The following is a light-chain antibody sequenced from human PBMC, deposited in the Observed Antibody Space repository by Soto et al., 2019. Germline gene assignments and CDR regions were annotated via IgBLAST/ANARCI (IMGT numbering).Light chain of an antibody. CDR3: QQANSFPHT. CDR1: QGISRW. Sequence: DIQMTQLPSSMSASVGDRVTITCRASQGISRWLAWYHQKPGKAPNLLIYSASTLNSGVPSRFSGSGSGTDFTLTISSLQPEDFGTYYCQQANSFPHTFGPGTKVDMK. V-gene: IGKV1-12*01. CDR2: SAS. J-gene: IGKJ3*01.